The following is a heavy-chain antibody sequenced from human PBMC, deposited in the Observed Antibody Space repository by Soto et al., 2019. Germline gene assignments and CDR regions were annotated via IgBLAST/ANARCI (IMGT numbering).Heavy chain of an antibody. CDR3: AKYYDFWSGYYGY. Sequence: EVQLLESGGGLVQPGGSLRLSCASSGFTFSSYAMSWVRQAPGKGLEWVSAISGSGGSTYYADSVKGRFTISRDNSKNTLYLQMNSLRAEDTAVYYCAKYYDFWSGYYGYWGQGTLVTVSS. V-gene: IGHV3-23*01. J-gene: IGHJ4*02. D-gene: IGHD3-3*01. CDR2: ISGSGGST. CDR1: GFTFSSYA.